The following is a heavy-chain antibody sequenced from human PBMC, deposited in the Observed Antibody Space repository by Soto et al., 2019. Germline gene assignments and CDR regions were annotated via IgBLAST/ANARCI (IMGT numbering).Heavy chain of an antibody. CDR1: GFTFSSYW. Sequence: GGSLRLSCAASGFTFSSYWMHWVRQAPGKGLVWVSRINSDGSSTSYADSVKGRFTISRDNAKNTLYLQMNSLRAEDTAVYYCARAYSSSWPLHPWGQGTLVTVS. J-gene: IGHJ5*02. CDR2: INSDGSST. CDR3: ARAYSSSWPLHP. D-gene: IGHD6-13*01. V-gene: IGHV3-74*01.